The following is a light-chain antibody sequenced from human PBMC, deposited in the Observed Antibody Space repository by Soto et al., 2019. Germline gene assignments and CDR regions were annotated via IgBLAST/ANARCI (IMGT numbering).Light chain of an antibody. CDR1: SGDVGSYNL. Sequence: QSVLTQPSSVSGPPGQSITFPCTGTSGDVGSYNLVSWYQQHPGKAPKLFIYEVTDRPSGVSNRFSGSKSGSTASLTISGLQPDDEADYYCCSYAGNSEVFGTGTKVTVL. J-gene: IGLJ1*01. CDR3: CSYAGNSEV. V-gene: IGLV2-23*02. CDR2: EVT.